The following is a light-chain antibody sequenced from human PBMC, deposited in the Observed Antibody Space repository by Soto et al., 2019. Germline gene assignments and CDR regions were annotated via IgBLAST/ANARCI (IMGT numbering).Light chain of an antibody. CDR1: QSVSSSF. V-gene: IGKV3-20*01. Sequence: EIVLTQSPGTLSLSPGERATLSCRASQSVSSSFLAWYQQKPGQAPRLLIYGASSRATGIPDRFSGSGSGTDFPLTISRLAPEDFAVYYCQQYGSAPRTFGQGPKLEIK. CDR2: GAS. J-gene: IGKJ2*01. CDR3: QQYGSAPRT.